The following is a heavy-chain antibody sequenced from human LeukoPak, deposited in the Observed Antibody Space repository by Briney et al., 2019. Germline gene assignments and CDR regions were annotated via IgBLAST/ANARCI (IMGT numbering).Heavy chain of an antibody. CDR1: GGSFSGYY. Sequence: SETLSLTCAVYGGSFSGYYWSWIRQPPGKGLEWIGEINHSGSTNYNPSLKSRVTISVDTSKNQFSLKLSSVTAADTAVYYCARITMVRGDSPKYFDYWGQGTLVTASS. V-gene: IGHV4-34*01. J-gene: IGHJ4*02. D-gene: IGHD3-10*01. CDR2: INHSGST. CDR3: ARITMVRGDSPKYFDY.